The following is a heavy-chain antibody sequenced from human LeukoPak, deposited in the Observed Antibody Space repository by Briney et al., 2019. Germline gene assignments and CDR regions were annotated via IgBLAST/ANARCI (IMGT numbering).Heavy chain of an antibody. Sequence: GRSLRLSCATSGXTXXXXGXXXXXXAXGXGLXWVXXISYDXSHKYYADYVQGRFTIPRDNAKNTLSLQMNRLRSVDTAVYYCARDRSISAAGDTYWGQGTLVTVSS. V-gene: IGHV3-30*03. CDR1: GXTXXXXG. J-gene: IGHJ4*02. CDR2: ISYDXSHK. D-gene: IGHD6-13*01. CDR3: ARDRSISAAGDTY.